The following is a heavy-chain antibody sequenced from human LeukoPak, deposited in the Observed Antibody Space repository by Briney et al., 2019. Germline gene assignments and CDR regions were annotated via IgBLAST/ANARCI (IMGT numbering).Heavy chain of an antibody. J-gene: IGHJ6*03. V-gene: IGHV1-69*13. CDR3: ARVVVVAAYYYYYYMDV. Sequence: ASVKVSCKASGGRFSSYAISWVRQAPGQGLEWMGGIIPIFGTANYAQKFQGRVTITADESTSTAYMELSSLRSEDTAVYYCARVVVVAAYYYYYYMDVWGKGTTVTISS. D-gene: IGHD2-15*01. CDR2: IIPIFGTA. CDR1: GGRFSSYA.